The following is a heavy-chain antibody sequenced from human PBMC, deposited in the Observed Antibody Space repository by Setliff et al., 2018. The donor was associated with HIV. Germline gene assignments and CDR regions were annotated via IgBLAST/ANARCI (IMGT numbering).Heavy chain of an antibody. J-gene: IGHJ4*02. D-gene: IGHD6-13*01. CDR3: ANLIGEADTPY. CDR1: GFTFSSYW. Sequence: GGSLRLSCAASGFTFSSYWMHWVRQAPGKGLVWVSRINSDGSSTSYADSVKGRFTISRDNSKNTLYLQMNSLSAEDTALYYCANLIGEADTPYWGQGTLVTVSS. CDR2: INSDGSST. V-gene: IGHV3-74*01.